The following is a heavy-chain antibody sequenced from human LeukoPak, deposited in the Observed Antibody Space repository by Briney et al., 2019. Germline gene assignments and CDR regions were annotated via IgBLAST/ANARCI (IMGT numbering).Heavy chain of an antibody. D-gene: IGHD1-7*01. Sequence: SETLSLTCTVAGGSIGTSRYYWGWIRHPPGKRLQGIGSIYYSGSTYYNPSLKSRVTISVDTSKNQFSLKLSSVTAADTAVYYCARQGLSITGTTHFDYWGQGTLVTVSS. V-gene: IGHV4-39*01. CDR2: IYYSGST. CDR3: ARQGLSITGTTHFDY. CDR1: GGSIGTSRYY. J-gene: IGHJ4*02.